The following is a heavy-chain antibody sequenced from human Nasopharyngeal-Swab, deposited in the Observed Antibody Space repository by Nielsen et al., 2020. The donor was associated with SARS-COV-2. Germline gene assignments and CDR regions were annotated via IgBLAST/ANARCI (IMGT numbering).Heavy chain of an antibody. J-gene: IGHJ4*02. CDR3: ASRDLYGSIDY. CDR2: ISAYNGNT. V-gene: IGHV1-18*04. Sequence: ASVKVSCKASGYTFTSYGISWVRQAPGQGLEWMGWISAYNGNTNYAQKLQGRVTMTTDTSTSTAYMELRSLRSDDTAVYYRASRDLYGSIDYWGQGTLVTVSS. CDR1: GYTFTSYG. D-gene: IGHD3-10*01.